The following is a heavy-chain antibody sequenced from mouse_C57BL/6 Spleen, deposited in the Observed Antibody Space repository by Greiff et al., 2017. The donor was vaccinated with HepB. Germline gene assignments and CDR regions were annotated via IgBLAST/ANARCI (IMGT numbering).Heavy chain of an antibody. J-gene: IGHJ2*01. CDR3: AKGLTDYFDY. V-gene: IGHV5-17*01. D-gene: IGHD4-1*01. Sequence: EVMLVESGGGLVKPGGSLKLSCAASGFTFSDYGMHWVRQAPEKGLEWVAYISSGSSTIYYADTVKGRFTISRDNAKNTLFLQMTSLRSEDTAMYYCAKGLTDYFDYWGQGTTLTVSS. CDR2: ISSGSSTI. CDR1: GFTFSDYG.